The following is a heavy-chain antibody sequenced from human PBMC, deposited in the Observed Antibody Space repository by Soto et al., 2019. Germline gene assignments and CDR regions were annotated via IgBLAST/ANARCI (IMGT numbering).Heavy chain of an antibody. CDR1: GGSISSNIYY. J-gene: IGHJ4*02. D-gene: IGHD6-6*01. Sequence: QLQLQESGPGLVKPSETLSLTCTVSGGSISSNIYYWGWIRQPPGKGLEWIGSIYYSGSTYYNPSLKSRVTISVDTSKNQFSLKLSSVTAADTAIYFCARRRAVAARRPFDYWGQGTLVTVSS. CDR2: IYYSGST. V-gene: IGHV4-39*01. CDR3: ARRRAVAARRPFDY.